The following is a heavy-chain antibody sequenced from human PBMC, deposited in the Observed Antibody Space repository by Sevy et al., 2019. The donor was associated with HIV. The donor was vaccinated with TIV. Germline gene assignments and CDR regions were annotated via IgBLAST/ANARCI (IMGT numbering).Heavy chain of an antibody. D-gene: IGHD1-26*01. CDR2: IYYSGST. V-gene: IGHV4-39*01. J-gene: IGHJ4*02. CDR1: GGSISSSSYY. Sequence: SETLSLTCTVSGGSISSSSYYWGWIRQPPGKGLDWIGRIYYSGSTYYNPSLKSRVTISVDTSKNQFSLKLSSVTAADTAVYYCARRGVKWELLPYYFDNWGQGTLVTVSS. CDR3: ARRGVKWELLPYYFDN.